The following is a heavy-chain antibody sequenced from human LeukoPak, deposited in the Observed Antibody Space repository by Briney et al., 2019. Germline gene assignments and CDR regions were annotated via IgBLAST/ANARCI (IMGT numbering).Heavy chain of an antibody. D-gene: IGHD2-15*01. J-gene: IGHJ6*04. Sequence: GASVKVSCKASGYTFTSYGIHWVRQAPGQGLEWMGWISAYNGNTNYAQKFQGRVTMTTDTSTSTAYMELRSLTSDDTAVYYCASVLLRYCSGGSCLGLFVWGEGTTVTVSS. CDR2: ISAYNGNT. CDR1: GYTFTSYG. V-gene: IGHV1-18*01. CDR3: ASVLLRYCSGGSCLGLFV.